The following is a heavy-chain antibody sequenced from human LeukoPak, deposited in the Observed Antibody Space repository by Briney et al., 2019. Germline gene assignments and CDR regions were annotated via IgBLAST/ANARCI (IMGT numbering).Heavy chain of an antibody. D-gene: IGHD6-25*01. Sequence: GGSLRLSCEASGFTSFDFPMNWVRKAPGKGLEWVSHIRTDGTITYADSVKGRFTISRDDAKTSVYLQMNSLRVEDTAVYYCARALSVSYWGQGTLVTVSS. CDR3: ARALSVSY. J-gene: IGHJ4*02. CDR2: IRTDGTI. CDR1: GFTSFDFP. V-gene: IGHV3-69-1*01.